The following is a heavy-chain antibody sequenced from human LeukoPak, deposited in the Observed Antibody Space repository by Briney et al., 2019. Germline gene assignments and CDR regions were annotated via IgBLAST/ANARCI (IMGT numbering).Heavy chain of an antibody. CDR3: ARVRGSYSRDY. CDR1: GFTFSSYA. D-gene: IGHD3-16*01. Sequence: GGSLRLSCAASGFTFSSYAMHWVRQAPGKGLEWVAVISYDGSNKYYADSVKGRFTISRDNSKNTLYLQMNSLRAEDTAVYYCARVRGSYSRDYWGQGILDTVSS. J-gene: IGHJ4*02. V-gene: IGHV3-30*04. CDR2: ISYDGSNK.